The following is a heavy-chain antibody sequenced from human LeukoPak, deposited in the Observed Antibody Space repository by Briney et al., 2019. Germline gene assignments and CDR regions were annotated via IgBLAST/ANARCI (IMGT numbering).Heavy chain of an antibody. Sequence: GGSLRLSCTASGFTFGDYAMSWVRQAPEKGLEWVGFIRSKAYGGTTEYAASVKGRFTISRDDSKSIAYLQMNSLKTEDTAVYYCTRAFAYGSGSYPNFDYWGQGTLATVSS. CDR2: IRSKAYGGTT. D-gene: IGHD3-10*01. V-gene: IGHV3-49*04. J-gene: IGHJ4*02. CDR3: TRAFAYGSGSYPNFDY. CDR1: GFTFGDYA.